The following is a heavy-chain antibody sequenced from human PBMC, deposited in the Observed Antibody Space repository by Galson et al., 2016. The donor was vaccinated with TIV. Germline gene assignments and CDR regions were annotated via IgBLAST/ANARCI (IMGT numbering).Heavy chain of an antibody. CDR2: IIPIFGTA. J-gene: IGHJ6*02. D-gene: IGHD4-17*01. CDR1: GATFNKYA. V-gene: IGHV1-69*13. CDR3: ARGSGDTYCYYFGMDV. Sequence: SVKVSCKASGATFNKYAISWVRQAPGQGLEWMGGIIPIFGTANYAQKFQGRVTITADEFPSAAYMKLNSLRSEDTAVYYCARGSGDTYCYYFGMDVWGQGTTVNGSS.